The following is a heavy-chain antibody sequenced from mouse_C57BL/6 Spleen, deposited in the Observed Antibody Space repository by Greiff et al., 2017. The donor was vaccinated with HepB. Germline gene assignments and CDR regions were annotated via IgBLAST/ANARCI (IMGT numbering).Heavy chain of an antibody. V-gene: IGHV14-4*01. J-gene: IGHJ2*01. D-gene: IGHD2-2*01. CDR2: IDPENGDT. Sequence: VQLQQSGAELVRPGASVKLSCTASGFNIKDDYMHWVKQRPEQGLEWIGWIDPENGDTEYASKFQGKATITADISSNTAYLQLSSLTSEDTAVCYCTTVVVKTRAFDYRGQGTTLTVSS. CDR1: GFNIKDDY. CDR3: TTVVVKTRAFDY.